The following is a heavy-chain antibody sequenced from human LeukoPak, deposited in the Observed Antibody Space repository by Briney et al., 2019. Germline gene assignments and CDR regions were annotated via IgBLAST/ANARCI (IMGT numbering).Heavy chain of an antibody. J-gene: IGHJ4*02. CDR2: ISYDRSDK. CDR3: VLGYCSSTTCNTRRQPWSHFHY. D-gene: IGHD2-2*02. Sequence: GGSLRLSCAASGFTFSSYAMHWVRQAPGKGLEWVAVISYDRSDKYYAESVKGRFTISRDNSKNTLYLQMNSLRAEDTALYYCVLGYCSSTTCNTRRQPWSHFHYWGQGTLVTVSS. V-gene: IGHV3-30-3*01. CDR1: GFTFSSYA.